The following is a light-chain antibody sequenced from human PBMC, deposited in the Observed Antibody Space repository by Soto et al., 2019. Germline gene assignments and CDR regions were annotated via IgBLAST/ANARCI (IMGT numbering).Light chain of an antibody. CDR2: AAS. CDR1: QGIRSW. CDR3: QQSYSNLIT. Sequence: DIHMTQSPSSVSASVGYIFTITCRASQGIRSWLAWYQKKPGKAPKLLIYAASSLQSGVPSRFSGSGYGTDLTITISSMQTEDFETYYCQQSYSNLITFGHGTRLEIK. V-gene: IGKV1-12*01. J-gene: IGKJ5*01.